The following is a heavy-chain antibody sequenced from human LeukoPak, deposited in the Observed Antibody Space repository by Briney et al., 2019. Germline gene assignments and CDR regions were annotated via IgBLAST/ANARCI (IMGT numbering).Heavy chain of an antibody. D-gene: IGHD4-11*01. CDR2: IYHSGST. CDR1: GGSISSGGYY. J-gene: IGHJ5*02. V-gene: IGHV4-30-2*01. CDR3: ARGSPPITVTTSSTFDP. Sequence: PSETLSLTCTVSGGSISSGGYYWSWIRQPPGKGLEWIGYIYHSGSTYYNPSLKSRVTISVDRSKNQFSLKLSSVTAADTAVYYCARGSPPITVTTSSTFDPWGQGTLVTVSS.